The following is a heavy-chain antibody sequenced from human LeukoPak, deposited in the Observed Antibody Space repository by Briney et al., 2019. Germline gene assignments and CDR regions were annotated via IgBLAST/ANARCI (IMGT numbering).Heavy chain of an antibody. CDR1: GFTFSSYS. J-gene: IGHJ4*02. CDR2: ISSSSSYI. CDR3: ARHPLLWFGELLYEDY. Sequence: PGGSLRLSCAASGFTFSSYSMNWVRQAPGKGLEWVSSISSSSSYIYYADSVKGRFTISRDNAKISLYLQMNSLRAEDTAVYYCARHPLLWFGELLYEDYWGQGTLVTVSS. D-gene: IGHD3-10*01. V-gene: IGHV3-21*01.